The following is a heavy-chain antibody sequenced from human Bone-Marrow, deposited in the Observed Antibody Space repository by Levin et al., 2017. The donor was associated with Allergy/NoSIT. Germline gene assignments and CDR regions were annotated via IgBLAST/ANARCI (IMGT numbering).Heavy chain of an antibody. D-gene: IGHD3-3*01. Sequence: PGGSLRLSCAASGFVFRTYTMNWVRQAPGKGLEWVSSIIGDSRYIYYADSVKGRFTISRDNAKKSLYLQMNSLRAEDTAVYYCARDNYDFWTGYPFDAFDLWGQGTMVTVS. CDR3: ARDNYDFWTGYPFDAFDL. CDR2: IIGDSRYI. CDR1: GFVFRTYT. V-gene: IGHV3-21*01. J-gene: IGHJ3*01.